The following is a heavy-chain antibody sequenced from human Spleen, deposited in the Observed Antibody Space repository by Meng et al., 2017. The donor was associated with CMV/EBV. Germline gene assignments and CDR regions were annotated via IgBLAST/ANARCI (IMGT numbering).Heavy chain of an antibody. CDR3: ARLHSGSYRRFWFFDL. J-gene: IGHJ2*01. V-gene: IGHV3-7*01. CDR2: IKQDGSEK. Sequence: GGSLRLSCAASAFTFTGYWMSWVRQAPGKGLEWVANIKQDGSEKYYVDSVKGRFTISRDNAKNSLYLQMNSLRAEDTSVYYCARLHSGSYRRFWFFDLWGRGTLVTVSS. CDR1: AFTFTGYW. D-gene: IGHD1-26*01.